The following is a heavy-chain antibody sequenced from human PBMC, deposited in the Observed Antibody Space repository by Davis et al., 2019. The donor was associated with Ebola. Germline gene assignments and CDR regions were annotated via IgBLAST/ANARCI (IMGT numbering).Heavy chain of an antibody. J-gene: IGHJ2*01. CDR3: ARETPGLWYFDV. V-gene: IGHV4-59*01. CDR2: FFYSGST. D-gene: IGHD3-10*01. CDR1: GDSINNYY. Sequence: PSETLSLTCTVTGDSINNYYWSWIRQPPGKGLEWIGHFFYSGSTTYNPSLRSRVTISLDTSKNHFSLDLTSVTAADTAVYYCARETPGLWYFDVWGRGTLVTVSS.